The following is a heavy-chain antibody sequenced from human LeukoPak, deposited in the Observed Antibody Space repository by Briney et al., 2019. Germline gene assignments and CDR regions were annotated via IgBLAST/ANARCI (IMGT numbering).Heavy chain of an antibody. CDR3: ARDRDAYLDY. D-gene: IGHD3-10*01. Sequence: SETLSLTCTVSGGSISTYYWSWIRQPPGKGLEWIGYIYYSGSTNYNPSLKSRVTISVDTSKNQFSLKLSSVTAADTAVYYCARDRDAYLDYWGQGTLVTVSS. CDR2: IYYSGST. J-gene: IGHJ4*02. CDR1: GGSISTYY. V-gene: IGHV4-59*01.